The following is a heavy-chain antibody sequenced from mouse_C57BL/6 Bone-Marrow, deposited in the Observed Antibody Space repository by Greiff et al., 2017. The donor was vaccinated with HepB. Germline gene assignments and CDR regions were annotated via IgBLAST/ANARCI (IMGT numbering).Heavy chain of an antibody. V-gene: IGHV1-59*01. J-gene: IGHJ1*03. CDR3: ARGDDYGGSSSYCYFDV. CDR1: GYTFTSYW. CDR2: IDPSDSYT. D-gene: IGHD1-1*01. Sequence: VQLQQPGAELVRPGTSVKLSCKASGYTFTSYWMHWVKQRPGQGLEWIGVIDPSDSYTNYKKKFKGKATLTVDTSSSTAYMQLSSLTSEDSAVYYCARGDDYGGSSSYCYFDVWGTGTTVTVSS.